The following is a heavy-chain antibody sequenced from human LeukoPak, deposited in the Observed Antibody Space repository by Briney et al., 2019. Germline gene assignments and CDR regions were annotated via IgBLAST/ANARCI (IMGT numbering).Heavy chain of an antibody. D-gene: IGHD3-10*01. J-gene: IGHJ5*02. CDR1: GGSISSYY. CDR3: ATHGSGSYFNWFDP. V-gene: IGHV4-59*08. CDR2: LYHSGST. Sequence: PSETLSLTCTVSGGSISSYYWSWIRQPPGKGLEWIGYLYHSGSTNYNPSLKSRVTISVDTSKNQFSLKLSSVTAADTAVYYCATHGSGSYFNWFDPWGQGTLVTASS.